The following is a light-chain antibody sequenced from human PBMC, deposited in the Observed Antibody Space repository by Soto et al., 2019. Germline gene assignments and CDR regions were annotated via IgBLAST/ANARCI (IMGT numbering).Light chain of an antibody. CDR2: AAS. Sequence: DIQMTQSPSTLSASVGYRFTITCRASQSISSWLAWYQQKPGKAPKLLIFAASSLQSGVPSRFSGSRSGPDFTLTISSLQPEDFATYYCQQSYSSPPTFGQGTKVDIK. CDR3: QQSYSSPPT. J-gene: IGKJ1*01. CDR1: QSISSW. V-gene: IGKV1-39*01.